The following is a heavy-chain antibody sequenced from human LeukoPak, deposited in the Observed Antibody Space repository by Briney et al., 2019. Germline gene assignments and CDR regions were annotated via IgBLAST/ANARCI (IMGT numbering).Heavy chain of an antibody. Sequence: ASVKVSCKASGYTFTSYYMNWVRQAPGQGLEWMGIINPSGGSTSYAQKFQGRVTMTRDTSTSTVYMELSSLRSEDTAVYYCARDRDTAMVTLGGTFDYWGQGTLVTVSS. CDR3: ARDRDTAMVTLGGTFDY. CDR2: INPSGGST. D-gene: IGHD5-18*01. J-gene: IGHJ4*02. CDR1: GYTFTSYY. V-gene: IGHV1-46*01.